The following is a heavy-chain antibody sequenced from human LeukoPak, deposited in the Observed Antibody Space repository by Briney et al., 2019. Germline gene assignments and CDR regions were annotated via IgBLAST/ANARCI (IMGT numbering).Heavy chain of an antibody. Sequence: GGSLRLSCETSGFIFSNCWMTWVRQAPGKGLEWVSAISDSGRDTSYAGSVKGRFTISRDNSKNTLYLQMNSLRADDTAVYYCAKDPIGIGPAFDIWGQGTMVTVSS. J-gene: IGHJ3*02. CDR3: AKDPIGIGPAFDI. CDR1: GFIFSNCW. D-gene: IGHD1-26*01. CDR2: ISDSGRDT. V-gene: IGHV3-23*01.